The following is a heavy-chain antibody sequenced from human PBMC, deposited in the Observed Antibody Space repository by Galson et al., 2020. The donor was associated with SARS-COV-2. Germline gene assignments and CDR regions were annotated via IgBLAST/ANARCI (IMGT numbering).Heavy chain of an antibody. Sequence: RQDASVKVSCKASGYTFTNYYMHWVRQAPGRGLEWMGIINPSGGTKAYAQKFQGRVTMTRDTSTSTVYMELSSLRSEDTTVYYCAREYYYDSSEDYYGIDVWGQGTTVTVSS. CDR3: AREYYYDSSEDYYGIDV. CDR2: INPSGGTK. D-gene: IGHD3-22*01. CDR1: GYTFTNYY. J-gene: IGHJ6*02. V-gene: IGHV1-46*03.